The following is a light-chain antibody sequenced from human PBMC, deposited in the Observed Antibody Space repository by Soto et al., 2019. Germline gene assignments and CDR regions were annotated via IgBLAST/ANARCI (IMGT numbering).Light chain of an antibody. CDR2: DAS. Sequence: DIQMTQSPSSVSASVGDRVTITCRASQSISSWLAWYEQKPGKAPKLLIYDASSLQSGVPPRFSGSGSGTDFTLTISSLQPEDFATYYCQQANSFPRTFGQGTKVEIK. V-gene: IGKV1-12*01. CDR3: QQANSFPRT. J-gene: IGKJ1*01. CDR1: QSISSW.